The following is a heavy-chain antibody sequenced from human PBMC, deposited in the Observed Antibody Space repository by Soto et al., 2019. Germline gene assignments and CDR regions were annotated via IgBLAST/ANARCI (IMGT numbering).Heavy chain of an antibody. Sequence: HPGGSLRLSCAASGFTFSSYAMSWVRQAPGKGLEWVSAISGSGGSTYYADSVKGRFTISRDNSKNTLYLQMNSLRAEDTAVYYCAKDWIAAAALSRNYFDYWGQGTLVTVSS. CDR3: AKDWIAAAALSRNYFDY. CDR1: GFTFSSYA. D-gene: IGHD6-13*01. J-gene: IGHJ4*02. CDR2: ISGSGGST. V-gene: IGHV3-23*01.